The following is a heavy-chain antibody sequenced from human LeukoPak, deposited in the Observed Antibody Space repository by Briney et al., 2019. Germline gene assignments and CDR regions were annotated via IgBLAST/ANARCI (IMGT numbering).Heavy chain of an antibody. CDR2: MYYSGST. V-gene: IGHV4-39*07. D-gene: IGHD3-10*01. CDR1: SGSISSTSYY. Sequence: PSETLSLTCTVSSGSISSTSYYWGWIRQPPGMGLEWIGSMYYSGSTYYNPSLKSRVTISVDTSKSQFSLKLSPVTAADTAVYYCAREMRSPRGGFDYWDQGTLVTVSS. CDR3: AREMRSPRGGFDY. J-gene: IGHJ4*02.